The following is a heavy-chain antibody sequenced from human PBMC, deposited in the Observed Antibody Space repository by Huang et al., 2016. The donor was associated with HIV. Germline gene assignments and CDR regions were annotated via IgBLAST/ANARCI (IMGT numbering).Heavy chain of an antibody. CDR3: ARDLGGADY. D-gene: IGHD1-26*01. CDR1: GGTFSSDA. Sequence: QVQLVQSGAEVKKPGSSVKVSGKASGGTFSSDAISWVRQAPGQGLEWMGRISPILGTANYAQKFQGRVTITADESTSTAYMELSSLRSEDTAIYYCARDLGGADYWGQGTLVTVSS. J-gene: IGHJ4*02. V-gene: IGHV1-69*13. CDR2: ISPILGTA.